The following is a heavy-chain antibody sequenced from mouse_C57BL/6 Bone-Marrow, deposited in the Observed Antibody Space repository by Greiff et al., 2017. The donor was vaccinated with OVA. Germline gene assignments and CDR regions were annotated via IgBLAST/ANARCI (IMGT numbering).Heavy chain of an antibody. CDR2: IDPNSGGT. D-gene: IGHD3-1*01. CDR3: ARWRAIRIFYAMDY. V-gene: IGHV1-72*01. CDR1: GYTFTSYW. J-gene: IGHJ4*01. Sequence: QVQLQQPGAELVKPGASVKLSCKASGYTFTSYWMHWMKQRPGRGLEWIGRIDPNSGGTKYNEKFKSKATLTVDKPSSTAYMQLSSLTSEDSAVYYCARWRAIRIFYAMDYWGQGTSVTVSS.